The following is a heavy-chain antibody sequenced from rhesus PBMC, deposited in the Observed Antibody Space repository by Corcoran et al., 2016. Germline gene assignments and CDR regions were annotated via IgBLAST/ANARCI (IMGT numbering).Heavy chain of an antibody. CDR2: IYGSGGSN. D-gene: IGHD5-42*01. CDR1: GYSISSGYY. V-gene: IGHV4S14*01. Sequence: QVQLQESGPGLVKPSETLSLTCAVSGYSISSGYYWGWIRQPPGKGLEWIGSIYGSGGSNYLNPSHNMRVYMSEASTKNHCSLKVSSLTAACTDVYYCARVGSSLSDWDTVGTEWYFDLWGPGTPITISS. CDR3: ARVGSSLSDWDTVGTEWYFDL. J-gene: IGHJ2*01.